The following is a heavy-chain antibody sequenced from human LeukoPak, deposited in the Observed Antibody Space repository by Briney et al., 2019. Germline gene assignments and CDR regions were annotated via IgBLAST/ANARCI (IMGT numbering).Heavy chain of an antibody. D-gene: IGHD5-18*01. V-gene: IGHV1-2*02. J-gene: IGHJ4*02. CDR3: AAPGYKYGYVLDH. CDR2: ISPNNGDT. CDR1: GYTFTGYY. Sequence: ASVKVSCKASGYTFTGYYMHWVRQAPGQGPEWMGWISPNNGDTRYSQKFQGGVTMTTDTSISTAYMELSGLTSDDTAVYYCAAPGYKYGYVLDHWGQGTLVTVSS.